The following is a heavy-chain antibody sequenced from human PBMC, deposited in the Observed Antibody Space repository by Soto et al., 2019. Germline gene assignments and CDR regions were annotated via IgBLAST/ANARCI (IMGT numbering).Heavy chain of an antibody. CDR3: ARDVNSGNFDV. D-gene: IGHD5-12*01. CDR2: ISSSSSYI. Sequence: EVQLVESGGGLVKPGGSLRLSCAASGFTFSSYSMNWVRQAPGKGLEWVSSISSSSSYIYYADSVKGRFTISRDNAKKSLYLQMNSLRAEDTAVYYCARDVNSGNFDVWGQGTTVTVSS. J-gene: IGHJ6*02. V-gene: IGHV3-21*01. CDR1: GFTFSSYS.